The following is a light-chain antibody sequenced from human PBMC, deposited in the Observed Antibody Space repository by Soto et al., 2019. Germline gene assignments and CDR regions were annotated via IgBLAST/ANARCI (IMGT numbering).Light chain of an antibody. CDR3: QQSYTTPLT. CDR1: QIISTY. CDR2: AAL. J-gene: IGKJ4*01. Sequence: DIQMTPSPSSLTASVGDVVTITRRASQIISTYLNWYQQKPGKAPKLLIKAALTLQAGVPPRFSGSGSGTYFTLTISSLQPEDLATYYCQQSYTTPLTFGGGTKVDNK. V-gene: IGKV1-39*01.